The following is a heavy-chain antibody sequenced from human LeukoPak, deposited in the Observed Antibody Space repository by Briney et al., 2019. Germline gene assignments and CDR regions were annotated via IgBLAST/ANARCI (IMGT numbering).Heavy chain of an antibody. Sequence: PGGSLRLSCAASGFTFSSYWMYWVRQAPGKGLVWVSRISGDGSSTSYADSVKGRFTISRDNAKNTLYLQMNSLRAEDTAVYYCARDNWNWRFDYWGQGTLVTVSS. CDR1: GFTFSSYW. D-gene: IGHD1-7*01. CDR2: ISGDGSST. CDR3: ARDNWNWRFDY. J-gene: IGHJ4*02. V-gene: IGHV3-74*01.